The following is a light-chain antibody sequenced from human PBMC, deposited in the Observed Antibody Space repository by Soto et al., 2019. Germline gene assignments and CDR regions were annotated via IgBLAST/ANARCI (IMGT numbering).Light chain of an antibody. CDR2: G. CDR1: SSNIGAGYP. V-gene: IGLV1-40*01. J-gene: IGLJ3*02. Sequence: QSVLTQPPSVSGAPRQRVTISCTGSSSNIGAGYPVHWYQQLPGTAPKLLVAGNRPSGVPDRFSVSKSGASASLAITGLQAEDEADYYCQSYDSSLSRRGVFGGGTKLTVL. CDR3: QSYDSSLSRRGV.